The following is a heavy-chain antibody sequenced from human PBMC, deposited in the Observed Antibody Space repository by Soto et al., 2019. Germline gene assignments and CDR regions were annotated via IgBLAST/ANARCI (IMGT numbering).Heavy chain of an antibody. Sequence: GASVTDSCKATGYTFTGYYMHWVRQAPGQGREWMGWINPNSGDTKYARKFQGRATMTRDTSTRKADMEVSRLTTGDTAVYYCPRSLSIIGGRPDTWGQGTLVTVSS. CDR3: PRSLSIIGGRPDT. J-gene: IGHJ5*02. CDR1: GYTFTGYY. CDR2: INPNSGDT. D-gene: IGHD3-3*01. V-gene: IGHV1-2*02.